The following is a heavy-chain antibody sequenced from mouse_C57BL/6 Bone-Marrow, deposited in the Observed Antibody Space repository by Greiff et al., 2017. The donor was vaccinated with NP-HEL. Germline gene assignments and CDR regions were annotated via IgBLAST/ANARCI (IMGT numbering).Heavy chain of an antibody. CDR3: ARDYRCDY. D-gene: IGHD2-14*01. Sequence: QVQLQQSGPELVKPGASVKISCKASGYAFSSSWMNWVKQRPGKGLEWIGRIYPGDGDTNYNGKFKGKATLTADKSSSTAYMQLISLTSEDAAVYFCARDYRCDYWGQGTTLTVSS. CDR1: GYAFSSSW. CDR2: IYPGDGDT. J-gene: IGHJ2*01. V-gene: IGHV1-82*01.